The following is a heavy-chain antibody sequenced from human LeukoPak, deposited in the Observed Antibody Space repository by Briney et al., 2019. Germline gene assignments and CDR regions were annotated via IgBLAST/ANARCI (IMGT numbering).Heavy chain of an antibody. Sequence: SVQVSCKASGGTFSRYAISWVRPAPGQGLEWMGRITPILGIENYQQKFQGRVTITADKSTSTAYMELSSLRSEDTAVYYCARDGYGGNCEEMSGWFDPWGQGTLVTVSS. D-gene: IGHD4-23*01. J-gene: IGHJ5*02. CDR1: GGTFSRYA. CDR3: ARDGYGGNCEEMSGWFDP. CDR2: ITPILGIE. V-gene: IGHV1-69*04.